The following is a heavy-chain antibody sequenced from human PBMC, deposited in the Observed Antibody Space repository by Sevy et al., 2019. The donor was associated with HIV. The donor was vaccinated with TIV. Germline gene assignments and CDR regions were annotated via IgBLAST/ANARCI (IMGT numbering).Heavy chain of an antibody. V-gene: IGHV3-33*01. J-gene: IGHJ4*02. CDR2: IWYDGTDK. CDR1: GFIFSNYA. Sequence: GGSLRLSCATSGFIFSNYAMHWIRQAPGKGLEWVAVIWYDGTDKYYADSVQGRFTISRDNSKNTLYLQMNSLRVEDTAVYYCARYWGRDGHSIDYWGQGTLVIVSS. D-gene: IGHD3-16*01. CDR3: ARYWGRDGHSIDY.